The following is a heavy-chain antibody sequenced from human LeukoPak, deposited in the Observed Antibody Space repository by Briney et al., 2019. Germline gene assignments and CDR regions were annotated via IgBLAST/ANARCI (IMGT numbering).Heavy chain of an antibody. Sequence: SETLSLTCAVYGGSFSGYYWSWIRQPPGKGLEWIGEINHSGSTNYNPSLKSRVTISVDTSKNQFSLKLSSVTAADTAVYYCARGRRANPNWFDPWGQGTLVTASS. CDR2: INHSGST. V-gene: IGHV4-34*01. CDR1: GGSFSGYY. J-gene: IGHJ5*02. CDR3: ARGRRANPNWFDP.